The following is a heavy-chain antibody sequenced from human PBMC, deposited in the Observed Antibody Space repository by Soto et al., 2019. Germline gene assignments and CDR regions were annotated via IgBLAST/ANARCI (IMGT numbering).Heavy chain of an antibody. CDR1: GGSIITGVYS. Sequence: SETLSLTCDVSGGSIITGVYSWNWIRQPPGKGLEWVGYINHSGSTYDNPSLKSRVTMSVNRSKNQFSLNLTSVTAADTAVYFCARGHYRYAMDVWGQGTTVT. CDR3: ARGHYRYAMDV. CDR2: INHSGST. V-gene: IGHV4-30-2*01. J-gene: IGHJ6*02.